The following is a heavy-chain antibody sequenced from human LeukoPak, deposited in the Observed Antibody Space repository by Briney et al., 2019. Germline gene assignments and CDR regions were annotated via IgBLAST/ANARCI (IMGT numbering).Heavy chain of an antibody. CDR1: GGSISSSSYY. CDR2: IYYSGST. CDR3: ARRLRGSYHY. D-gene: IGHD3-16*02. J-gene: IGHJ4*02. V-gene: IGHV4-39*01. Sequence: SEILSLTCTVSGGSISSSSYYWGWIRQPPGKGLEWIGSIYYSGSTYYNPSLKSRVTISVDTSKNQFSLKLSSVTAADTAVYYCARRLRGSYHYWGQGTLVTVSS.